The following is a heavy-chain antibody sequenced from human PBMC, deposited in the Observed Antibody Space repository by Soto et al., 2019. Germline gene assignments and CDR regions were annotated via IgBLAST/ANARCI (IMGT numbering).Heavy chain of an antibody. CDR2: TYYRSKWYN. J-gene: IGHJ5*02. V-gene: IGHV6-1*01. D-gene: IGHD3-3*01. Sequence: QSQTLSLTCAISGDSVSSNSAAWNWIRQSPSRGLEWLGRTYYRSKWYNDYAVSVKSRITINPDTSKNQFSLQLNSVTPEDTAVYYCARVVAGVTIFGVVTRGHWFDPWGQGTLVTVSS. CDR1: GDSVSSNSAA. CDR3: ARVVAGVTIFGVVTRGHWFDP.